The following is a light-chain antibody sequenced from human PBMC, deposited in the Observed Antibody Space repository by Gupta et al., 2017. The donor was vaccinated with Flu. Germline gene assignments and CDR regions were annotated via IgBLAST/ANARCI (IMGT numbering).Light chain of an antibody. CDR1: SSDVGAYNY. CDR3: SSYSGSSTL. Sequence: QSTTISFTGTSSDVGAYNYCAWYQQPPGKAPKLIIFGVDNRPSVVSNRVSVSKSGNTASLTISGLQAEDEAHYYCSSYSGSSTLFGGGTKLTVL. CDR2: GVD. J-gene: IGLJ2*01. V-gene: IGLV2-14*01.